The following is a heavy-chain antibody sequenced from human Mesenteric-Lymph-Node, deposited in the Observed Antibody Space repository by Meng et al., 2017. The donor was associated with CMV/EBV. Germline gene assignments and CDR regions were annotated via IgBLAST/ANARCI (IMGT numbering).Heavy chain of an antibody. Sequence: SETLSLTCTVSGGSISSSSYYWGWIRQPPGKGLEWIGNIYYSGSTSYNPSLKSRVTISLDTSKNQFSLKLRSVTAADTAMYYCARVRAGSWDYWGQGTLVTVSS. CDR1: GGSISSSSYY. D-gene: IGHD6-13*01. V-gene: IGHV4-39*07. CDR2: IYYSGST. CDR3: ARVRAGSWDY. J-gene: IGHJ4*02.